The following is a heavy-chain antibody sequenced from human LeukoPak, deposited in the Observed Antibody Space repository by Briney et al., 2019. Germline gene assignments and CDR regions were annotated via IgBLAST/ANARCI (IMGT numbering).Heavy chain of an antibody. CDR1: GGSISTYF. V-gene: IGHV4-59*12. CDR3: ARGTMTTVTYYFDY. Sequence: SETLSLTCTVSGGSISTYFWSWIRQPPGKGLEWIEHIYFSGSTNYNPSLESRVTISVDTSKNQFSLKLSSVTAADTAVYYCARGTMTTVTYYFDYWGQGTLVTVSS. D-gene: IGHD4-17*01. CDR2: IYFSGST. J-gene: IGHJ4*02.